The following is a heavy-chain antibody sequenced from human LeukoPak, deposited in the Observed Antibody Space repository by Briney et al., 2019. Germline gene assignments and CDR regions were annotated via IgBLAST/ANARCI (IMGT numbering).Heavy chain of an antibody. D-gene: IGHD3-22*01. CDR1: GFTFSSYA. CDR3: AKDRVTYYYDYFDY. CDR2: ITSGGRST. J-gene: IGHJ4*02. Sequence: GGSLRLSCAASGFTFSSYAMSWVRQAPGKGLEWVSAITSGGRSTYYADSVKGRFTISRDNSKNTLYLQMKSLRAEDTAVYYCAKDRVTYYYDYFDYWGQGTLVTVSS. V-gene: IGHV3-23*01.